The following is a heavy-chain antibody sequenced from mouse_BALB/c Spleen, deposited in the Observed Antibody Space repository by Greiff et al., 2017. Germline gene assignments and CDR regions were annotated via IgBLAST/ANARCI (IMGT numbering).Heavy chain of an antibody. CDR3: ARHNYYGTSYWYFDV. Sequence: EVHLVESGGGLVKPGGSLKLSCAASGFTFSSYAMSWVRQTPEKRLEWVATISSGGSYTYYPDSVKGRFTISRDNAKNTLYLQMSSLRSEDTAMYYCARHNYYGTSYWYFDVWGAGTTVTVSS. CDR1: GFTFSSYA. J-gene: IGHJ1*01. D-gene: IGHD1-1*01. V-gene: IGHV5-9-3*01. CDR2: ISSGGSYT.